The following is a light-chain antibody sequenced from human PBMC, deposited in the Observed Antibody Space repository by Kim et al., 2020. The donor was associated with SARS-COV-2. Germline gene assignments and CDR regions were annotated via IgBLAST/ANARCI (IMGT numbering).Light chain of an antibody. J-gene: IGLJ3*02. V-gene: IGLV1-47*01. CDR1: SSNIGSNY. CDR3: AAWDDSLSGWV. Sequence: GERVTISCSGSSSNIGSNYGYWYHQLPGTAPKLLIYRNNQRPSGVPDRFSGSKSGTSASLAISGLRSEDEADYYCAAWDDSLSGWVFGGGTKLTVL. CDR2: RNN.